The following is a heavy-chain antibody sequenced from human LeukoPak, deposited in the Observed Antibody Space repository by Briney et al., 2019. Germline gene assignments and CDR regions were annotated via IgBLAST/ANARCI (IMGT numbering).Heavy chain of an antibody. Sequence: ASVKVSCKASGHTFTGYYMHWVRQAPGQGLEWMGWINPNGGGTNYAQKFQGRVTMTRDTSISTAYMELSRLRSDDTAVYYCARDQGYSYGGYQWGQGTLVTVSS. CDR1: GHTFTGYY. CDR2: INPNGGGT. CDR3: ARDQGYSYGGYQ. V-gene: IGHV1-2*02. D-gene: IGHD5-18*01. J-gene: IGHJ4*02.